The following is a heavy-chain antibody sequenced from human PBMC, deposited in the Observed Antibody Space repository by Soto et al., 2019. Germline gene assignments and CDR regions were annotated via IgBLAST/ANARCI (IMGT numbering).Heavy chain of an antibody. Sequence: EVQLVESGGGLVQPGGSLRLSCAASGFTFSSYWMHWVRRAPGKGLVWVSRINSDGSGTSYADSVKGRFTISRDNAKNTLYLQMNSLSAEDTAVYYCASDLYGSGSYAYYYGMDVWGQGTTVTVSS. CDR1: GFTFSSYW. D-gene: IGHD3-10*01. CDR3: ASDLYGSGSYAYYYGMDV. J-gene: IGHJ6*02. CDR2: INSDGSGT. V-gene: IGHV3-74*01.